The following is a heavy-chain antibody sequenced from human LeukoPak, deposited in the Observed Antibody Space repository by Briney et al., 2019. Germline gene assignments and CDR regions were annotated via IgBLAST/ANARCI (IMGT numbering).Heavy chain of an antibody. D-gene: IGHD2-15*01. CDR1: GGTFSSYA. CDR2: IIPIFGTA. Sequence: SVKVFCKASGGTFSSYAISWVRQAPGQGLEWMGGIIPIFGTANYAQKFQGRVTITADESTSTAYMELSSLRSEDTAVYYCARGLRYCSGGSCYGPAKNYYYYGMDVWGQGTTVTVSS. V-gene: IGHV1-69*13. CDR3: ARGLRYCSGGSCYGPAKNYYYYGMDV. J-gene: IGHJ6*02.